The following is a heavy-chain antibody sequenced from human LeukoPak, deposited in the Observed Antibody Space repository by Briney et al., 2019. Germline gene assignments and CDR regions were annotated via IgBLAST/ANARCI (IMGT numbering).Heavy chain of an antibody. Sequence: PGGSLRLSCAASGFTFRKYAMSWVRQVPEKGLEWVSGISGSGGSTYYADSVKGRFTISRDNSKNTLYLQMNSLRAEDTAVYYCAKDRYSNYGNWFDPWGQGTLVTVFS. CDR2: ISGSGGST. J-gene: IGHJ5*02. D-gene: IGHD4-11*01. CDR1: GFTFRKYA. V-gene: IGHV3-23*01. CDR3: AKDRYSNYGNWFDP.